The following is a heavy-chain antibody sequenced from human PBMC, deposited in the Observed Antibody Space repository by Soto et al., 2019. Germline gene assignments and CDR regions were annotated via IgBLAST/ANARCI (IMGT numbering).Heavy chain of an antibody. D-gene: IGHD3-10*01. J-gene: IGHJ6*02. CDR2: ISGSGGST. CDR1: GFTFSSYA. Sequence: GGSLRLSCAASGFTFSSYAMSWVRQAPGKGLEWVSAISGSGGSTYYADSVKGRFTISRDNSKNTLYLQKNSLKTEDTAVYYCTTGLIWFGELLPVHYYYYGMDVWGQGTTVTVSS. CDR3: TTGLIWFGELLPVHYYYYGMDV. V-gene: IGHV3-23*01.